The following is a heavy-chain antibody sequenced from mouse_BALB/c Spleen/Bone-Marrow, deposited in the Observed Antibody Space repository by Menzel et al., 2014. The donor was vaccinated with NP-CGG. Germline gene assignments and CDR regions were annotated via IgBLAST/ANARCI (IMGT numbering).Heavy chain of an antibody. D-gene: IGHD1-1*01. CDR2: INPDSSTI. V-gene: IGHV4-1*02. CDR1: GFDFXGYW. Sequence: EVKLMESGGGLVQPGGSLKLSCAASGFDFXGYWMSWVRQAPEKGLEWIGEINPDSSTINYTPSLKDKFIISRDNAKNTLYLQMSKVRSEDTALYYCARLNYYGSLFVWGAGTTVTVSS. J-gene: IGHJ1*01. CDR3: ARLNYYGSLFV.